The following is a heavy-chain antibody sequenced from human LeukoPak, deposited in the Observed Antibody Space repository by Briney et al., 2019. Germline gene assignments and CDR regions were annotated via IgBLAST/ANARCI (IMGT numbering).Heavy chain of an antibody. Sequence: ASVKVSCKASGYTFTSYYMHWVRQAPGQGLEWMGIINPSGGSTLYAQKFQGRVTMTRDTSTSTVYMELSSLRSEDTAVYYCSREHPYSSSWDAFDILGQGTMVTVSS. CDR2: INPSGGST. V-gene: IGHV1-46*01. CDR3: SREHPYSSSWDAFDI. J-gene: IGHJ3*02. CDR1: GYTFTSYY. D-gene: IGHD6-13*01.